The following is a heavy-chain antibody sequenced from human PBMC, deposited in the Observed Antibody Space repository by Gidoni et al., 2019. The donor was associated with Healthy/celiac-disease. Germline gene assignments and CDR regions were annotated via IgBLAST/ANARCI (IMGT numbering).Heavy chain of an antibody. D-gene: IGHD4-17*01. CDR2: IYSGGST. CDR3: AREPTTYYGMDV. J-gene: IGHJ6*02. CDR1: GFTVSSNY. V-gene: IGHV3-66*01. Sequence: EVQLVESGGGLVQPGGSLRLSCAASGFTVSSNYMSWVRQAPGKGLEWVSVIYSGGSTYYADSVKGRFTISRDNSKNTLYLQMNSLRAEDTAVYYCAREPTTYYGMDVWGQGTTVTVSS.